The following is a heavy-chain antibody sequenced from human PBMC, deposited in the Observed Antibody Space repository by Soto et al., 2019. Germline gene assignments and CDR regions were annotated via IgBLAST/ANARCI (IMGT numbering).Heavy chain of an antibody. V-gene: IGHV3-9*01. CDR1: GFTFDDYA. CDR2: ISWNSGST. Sequence: EVQLVASGGGLVQPGRSLRLSCAASGFTFDDYAMHWVRQTPGKGLEWVSGISWNSGSTGYADSVKGRFTISRDNARNSLYLQMNSLRAEDTAVYYCAKVWSSKGLANFFSAFDIWGQGTMVTVSS. D-gene: IGHD3-10*01. CDR3: AKVWSSKGLANFFSAFDI. J-gene: IGHJ3*02.